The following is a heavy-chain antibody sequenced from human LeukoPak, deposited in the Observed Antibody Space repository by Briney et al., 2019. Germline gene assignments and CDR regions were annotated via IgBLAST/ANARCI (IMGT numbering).Heavy chain of an antibody. D-gene: IGHD7-27*01. CDR2: IYYSGST. V-gene: IGHV4-59*08. J-gene: IGHJ3*01. CDR3: ARQDLTGDRDDVFDL. Sequence: PSETLSLTCTVSGGSISSYYWSWIRQPPGKGLEWIGYIYYSGSTNYNPSLKSRVTISVDTSKNQFSLKLSSVTAADTAVYSWARQDLTGDRDDVFDLWAQGTMVTVSS. CDR1: GGSISSYY.